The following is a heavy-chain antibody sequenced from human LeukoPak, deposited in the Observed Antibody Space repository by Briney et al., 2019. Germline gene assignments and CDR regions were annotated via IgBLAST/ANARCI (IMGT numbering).Heavy chain of an antibody. Sequence: WGSLTLSCAASGFTFSSYSMNWVRQAPGKGLEWVSSISSSSSYIYYADSMKSGFIIARDNAKKSLYLQMNSLRAEDTAVYYCARDQHSSSWYYYYYYGMDVWGQGTTVTVSS. V-gene: IGHV3-21*01. CDR1: GFTFSSYS. CDR3: ARDQHSSSWYYYYYYGMDV. J-gene: IGHJ6*02. CDR2: ISSSSSYI. D-gene: IGHD6-13*01.